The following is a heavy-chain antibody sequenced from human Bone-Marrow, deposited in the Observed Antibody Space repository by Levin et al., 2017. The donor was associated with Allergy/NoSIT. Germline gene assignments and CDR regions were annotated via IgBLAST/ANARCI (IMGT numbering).Heavy chain of an antibody. CDR3: ARMVSAVNGALDY. Sequence: GGSLRLSCAASGFTISNYYMNWVRQAPGEGLEWISVIYPGHSTYYADSVKGRFTISRDDSKKTPFLQMNTLRVEDTAIYYCARMVSAVNGALDYWGQGTLVTVSS. V-gene: IGHV3-53*01. J-gene: IGHJ4*02. CDR2: IYPGHST. CDR1: GFTISNYY. D-gene: IGHD2-8*01.